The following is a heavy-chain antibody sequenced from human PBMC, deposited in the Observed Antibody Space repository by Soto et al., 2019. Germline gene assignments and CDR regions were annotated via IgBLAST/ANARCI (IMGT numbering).Heavy chain of an antibody. CDR2: ISGSGGST. J-gene: IGHJ4*02. D-gene: IGHD3-3*01. V-gene: IGHV3-23*01. Sequence: EVQLLESGGGLVQPGGSLRLSCAASGFTFSSYAMSWVRQAPGKGLEWVSAISGSGGSTYYADSVKGRFTISRDNSKNTLYPQMNSLRAEDTAVYYCAKNGRFLEWLLMGLIDYWGQGTLVTVSS. CDR1: GFTFSSYA. CDR3: AKNGRFLEWLLMGLIDY.